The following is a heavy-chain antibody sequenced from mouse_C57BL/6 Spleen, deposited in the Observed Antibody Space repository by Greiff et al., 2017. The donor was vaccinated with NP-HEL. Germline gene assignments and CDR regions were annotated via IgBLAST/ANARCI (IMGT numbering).Heavy chain of an antibody. J-gene: IGHJ4*01. D-gene: IGHD2-3*01. CDR2: IWSGGST. Sequence: QVQLKESGPGLVQPSQSLSITCTVSGFSLTSYGVHWVRQSPGKGLEWLGVIWSGGSTDYNAAFISRLSISKDNSKSQVFFKMNSLQADDTAIYYCARNDGYYPRYYAMDYWGQGTSVTVSS. CDR3: ARNDGYYPRYYAMDY. V-gene: IGHV2-2*01. CDR1: GFSLTSYG.